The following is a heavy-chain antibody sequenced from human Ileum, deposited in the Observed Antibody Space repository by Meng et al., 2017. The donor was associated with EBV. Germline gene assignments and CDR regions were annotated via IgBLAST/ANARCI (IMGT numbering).Heavy chain of an antibody. Sequence: LPEPGPGLVKPSETLPLTCTVSGCAISSSSYYWGWIRQPPGKGLEWIGSIYYSGSTYYNPSLKSRVTISVDTSKNQFSLKLSSVTAADTAVYYCARDYYYDSSPTPDYWGQGTLVTVSS. CDR3: ARDYYYDSSPTPDY. CDR1: GCAISSSSYY. V-gene: IGHV4-39*07. CDR2: IYYSGST. J-gene: IGHJ4*02. D-gene: IGHD3-22*01.